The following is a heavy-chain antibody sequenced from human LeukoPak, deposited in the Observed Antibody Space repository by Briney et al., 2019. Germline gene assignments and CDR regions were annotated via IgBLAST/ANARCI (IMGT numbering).Heavy chain of an antibody. V-gene: IGHV3-33*01. CDR3: ARDGQNGSPYATDV. J-gene: IGHJ6*02. Sequence: GGSLRLSCAASDFTFRSHGMHWVRQAPGKGLEWVAGIWYDGSNEDYADSVKGRFTISRDNSKNTLYLQMNSLRVEDTAVYYCARDGQNGSPYATDVWGQGTTVTVSS. CDR1: DFTFRSHG. CDR2: IWYDGSNE. D-gene: IGHD3-10*01.